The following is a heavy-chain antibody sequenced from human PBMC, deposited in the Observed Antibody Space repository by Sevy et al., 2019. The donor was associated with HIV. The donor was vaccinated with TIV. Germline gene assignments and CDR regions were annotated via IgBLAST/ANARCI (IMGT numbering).Heavy chain of an antibody. CDR2: ISHAGGKK. V-gene: IGHV3-30*18. CDR3: TKDPPVYGDFLHGMDF. Sequence: GGSLRLSCVGSGFIFDDYGMHWVRQAPGKGLEWVALISHAGGKKYYADSVKGRFTISRDNFKNTLYLQMNTLRRDDTAAYFCTKDPPVYGDFLHGMDFWGQGTTVTVSS. D-gene: IGHD4-17*01. J-gene: IGHJ6*02. CDR1: GFIFDDYG.